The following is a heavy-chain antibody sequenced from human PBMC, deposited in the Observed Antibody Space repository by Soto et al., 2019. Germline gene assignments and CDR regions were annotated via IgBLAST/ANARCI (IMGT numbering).Heavy chain of an antibody. D-gene: IGHD1-7*01. J-gene: IGHJ4*02. Sequence: SETLSLTXSVSGGSISSQSYYWGWIRQPPGKGLEYIGSIFYRGSTFYNTSLKSRVTLDVDTSKNQFSLRLSSVTATDTAVYFCARHSEGGTWNWGNYFDYWGQGALVTVSS. V-gene: IGHV4-39*01. CDR2: IFYRGST. CDR1: GGSISSQSYY. CDR3: ARHSEGGTWNWGNYFDY.